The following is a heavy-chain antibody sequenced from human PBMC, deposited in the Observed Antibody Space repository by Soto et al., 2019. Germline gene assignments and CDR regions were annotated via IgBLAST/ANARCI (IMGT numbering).Heavy chain of an antibody. D-gene: IGHD3-10*01. J-gene: IGHJ5*02. CDR1: GGSISSGGYS. CDR3: ARLLWFGELSPSEYNWFDP. Sequence: SETLSLTCAFSGGSISSGGYSWSWMRQPPGKGLEWIGYIYHSGSTYYNPSLKSRVTISVDRSKNQFSLKLSSVTAADTAVYYCARLLWFGELSPSEYNWFDPWGQGTLVTVS. V-gene: IGHV4-30-2*01. CDR2: IYHSGST.